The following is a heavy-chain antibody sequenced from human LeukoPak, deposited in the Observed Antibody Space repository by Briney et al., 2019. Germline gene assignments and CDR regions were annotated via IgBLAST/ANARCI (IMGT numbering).Heavy chain of an antibody. D-gene: IGHD6-19*01. Sequence: WGSLRLTCVASGFTFSNHRMSWVRQAPGKGLEWVGDINQDGSEQNYVDSVRGRFTISRDNSKNLLYLQLNSLRAEDTAVYFCARDSTGWQADYFDKWGKGTMVTVSS. J-gene: IGHJ3*02. V-gene: IGHV3-7*01. CDR3: ARDSTGWQADYFDK. CDR1: GFTFSNHR. CDR2: INQDGSEQ.